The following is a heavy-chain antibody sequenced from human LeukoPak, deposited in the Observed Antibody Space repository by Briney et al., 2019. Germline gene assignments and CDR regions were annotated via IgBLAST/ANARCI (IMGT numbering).Heavy chain of an antibody. CDR2: INHSGST. D-gene: IGHD2-15*01. V-gene: IGHV4-34*01. Sequence: SETLSLTCAVYCGSFSGYYWSWIRQPPGKGLEWIGEINHSGSTNYNPSLKSRVTISVDTSKNQFSLKLSSVTAADTAVYYCASSGQTGTYYYMDVWGKGTTVTVSS. J-gene: IGHJ6*03. CDR3: ASSGQTGTYYYMDV. CDR1: CGSFSGYY.